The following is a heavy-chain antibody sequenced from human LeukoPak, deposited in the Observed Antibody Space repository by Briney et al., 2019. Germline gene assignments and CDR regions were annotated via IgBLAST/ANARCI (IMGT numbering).Heavy chain of an antibody. D-gene: IGHD2-2*01. V-gene: IGHV4-59*01. CDR2: IYYSGST. Sequence: SETLTLTCTVSGGSISSYYWSWIRQPPGKGLEWIGYIYYSGSTNYNPSLKSRVTISVDTSKNQFSLKLSSVTAADTAVYYCAREDRYCSSTSCYDAFDIWGQGTMVTVSS. J-gene: IGHJ3*02. CDR3: AREDRYCSSTSCYDAFDI. CDR1: GGSISSYY.